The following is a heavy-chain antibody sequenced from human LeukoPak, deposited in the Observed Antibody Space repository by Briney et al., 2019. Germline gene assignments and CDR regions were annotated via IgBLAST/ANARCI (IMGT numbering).Heavy chain of an antibody. V-gene: IGHV4-39*01. J-gene: IGHJ4*02. Sequence: PSETLSLTCTVSGGSISSSSYYWGWIRQPPGKGLEWIGSIYYSGSTYYNPSLKSRVTISVDTSKNQFSLKLSSVTAADTAVYYCARHYPATLTAGDYWGQGTLVTVSS. CDR1: GGSISSSSYY. CDR2: IYYSGST. CDR3: ARHYPATLTAGDY. D-gene: IGHD3-16*01.